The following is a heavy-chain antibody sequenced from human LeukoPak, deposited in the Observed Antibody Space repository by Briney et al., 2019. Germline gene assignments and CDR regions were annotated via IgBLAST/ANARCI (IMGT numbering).Heavy chain of an antibody. V-gene: IGHV4-59*08. CDR3: AKLPQAAGDHYYVEV. Sequence: SETLSLTCTVSGASISSYYWSSIRQPPGKGLEWIGYIYYSGSTNYNPSLKSRVTMSVDTSKNQFSLNLSSVTAADTAVYYCAKLPQAAGDHYYVEVWGKGTTVTVSS. CDR2: IYYSGST. D-gene: IGHD2-21*02. CDR1: GASISSYY. J-gene: IGHJ6*03.